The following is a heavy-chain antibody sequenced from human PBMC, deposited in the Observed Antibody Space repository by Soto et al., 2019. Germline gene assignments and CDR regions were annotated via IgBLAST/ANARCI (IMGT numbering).Heavy chain of an antibody. D-gene: IGHD5-12*01. Sequence: PSETLSLTCAVYGGSFSGYYWSWIRQPPGKGLEWIGEINHSGSTNYNPSHKSRVTISVDTSKNQFSLKLSSVTAADTAVYYCAMSVGWLQFRKYYFDYWGQGTLVTVSS. CDR2: INHSGST. CDR3: AMSVGWLQFRKYYFDY. J-gene: IGHJ4*02. CDR1: GGSFSGYY. V-gene: IGHV4-34*01.